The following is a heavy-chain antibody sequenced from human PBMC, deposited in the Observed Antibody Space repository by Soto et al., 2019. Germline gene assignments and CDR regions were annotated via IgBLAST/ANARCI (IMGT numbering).Heavy chain of an antibody. D-gene: IGHD6-19*01. J-gene: IGHJ6*02. Sequence: GGSLRLSCAASGFTFSSYSMNWVRQAPGKGLEWVSYISSSSSTIYYADSVKGRFTISRDNAKNSLYLQMNSLRAEDTAVYYCARVGGWYPISYYYGMDVWGQGTTVTVSS. CDR3: ARVGGWYPISYYYGMDV. V-gene: IGHV3-48*04. CDR1: GFTFSSYS. CDR2: ISSSSSTI.